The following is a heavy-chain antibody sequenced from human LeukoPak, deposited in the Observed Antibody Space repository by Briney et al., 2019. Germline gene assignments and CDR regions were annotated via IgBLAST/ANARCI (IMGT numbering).Heavy chain of an antibody. D-gene: IGHD5-18*01. J-gene: IGHJ3*02. CDR2: IGSSHNYI. CDR3: AGVDAAMPDAFDI. Sequence: GGSLRLSCAASGFTFSTYAMSWVRQAPGKGLEWVSSIGSSHNYIYYADSVKGRFIISRDNSKNTLYLQMNSLRADDTAVYCCAGVDAAMPDAFDIWGQGTTVTVSS. V-gene: IGHV3-21*01. CDR1: GFTFSTYA.